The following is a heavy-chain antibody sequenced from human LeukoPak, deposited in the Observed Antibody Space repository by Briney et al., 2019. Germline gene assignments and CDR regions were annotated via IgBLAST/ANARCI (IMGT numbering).Heavy chain of an antibody. J-gene: IGHJ4*02. D-gene: IGHD2-2*01. V-gene: IGHV3-33*06. CDR1: GFTFSSYG. CDR2: IWYDGSNK. Sequence: PGGSLRLSCAASGFTFSSYGMHWVRRAPGKGLEWVAVIWYDGSNKYYADSVKGRFTISRDNSKNTLYLQMNSLRAEDTAVYYCAKEQAPHIFRRVEVPAAMGFDYWGQGTLVTVSS. CDR3: AKEQAPHIFRRVEVPAAMGFDY.